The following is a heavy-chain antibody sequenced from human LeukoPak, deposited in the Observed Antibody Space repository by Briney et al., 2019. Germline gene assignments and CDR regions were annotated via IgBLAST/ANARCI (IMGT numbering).Heavy chain of an antibody. D-gene: IGHD6-25*01. CDR2: ISGSGRDS. V-gene: IGHV3-23*01. CDR1: GFTFTSYA. J-gene: IGHJ4*02. CDR3: AAISYSGAWPVGY. Sequence: GGSLRLSCAASGFTFTSYAMSWVRQAPGKGLEWVSAISGSGRDSYYADSVRGRFTISRDNSNNTLYLQMNTLTAEDTAVYYCAAISYSGAWPVGYWGQGILVTVTA.